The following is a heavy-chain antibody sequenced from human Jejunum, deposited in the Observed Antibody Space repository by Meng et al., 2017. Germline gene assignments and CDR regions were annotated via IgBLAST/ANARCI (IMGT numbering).Heavy chain of an antibody. D-gene: IGHD3-9*01. J-gene: IGHJ4*02. CDR1: GFTFSSYS. Sequence: GGSLRLSCATSGFTFSSYSMSWVRQAPGKGLEWVSAITATDGVTYYLESVKGRFSISRDNSKNILYLQMNSLRAEDTAKYYCVKDILTGYYSEYFDQWGQGTLVTVSS. CDR2: ITATDGVT. V-gene: IGHV3-23*01. CDR3: VKDILTGYYSEYFDQ.